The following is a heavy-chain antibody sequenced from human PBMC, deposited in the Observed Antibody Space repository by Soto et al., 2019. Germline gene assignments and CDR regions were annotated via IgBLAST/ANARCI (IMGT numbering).Heavy chain of an antibody. CDR3: ARSYSTTAIPNWFDP. V-gene: IGHV4-39*01. Sequence: QLQLQESGPGLVKPSETLSLTCTVSGGSITSTNYYWGWLRQPPGKGLEWIATVYYSGNTYYNPSQKSRVTILVDTSNNHFSLNLSPATAADTAVYYCARSYSTTAIPNWFDPWGQGTLVTVSS. D-gene: IGHD6-13*01. CDR2: VYYSGNT. J-gene: IGHJ5*02. CDR1: GGSITSTNYY.